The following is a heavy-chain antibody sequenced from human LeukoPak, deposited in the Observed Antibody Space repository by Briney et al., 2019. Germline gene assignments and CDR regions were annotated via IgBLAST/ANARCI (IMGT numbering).Heavy chain of an antibody. Sequence: GGSLRLSCAASGFTFSSYAMGWVRQAPGKGLEWDSAISDSGGSTYYADSVKGRFTISRDNFKNTLYLQMNSLRAEDTAVYYCARDVSSTWYDWFDPWGQGTLVTVSS. CDR3: ARDVSSTWYDWFDP. CDR1: GFTFSSYA. V-gene: IGHV3-23*01. D-gene: IGHD6-13*01. J-gene: IGHJ5*02. CDR2: ISDSGGST.